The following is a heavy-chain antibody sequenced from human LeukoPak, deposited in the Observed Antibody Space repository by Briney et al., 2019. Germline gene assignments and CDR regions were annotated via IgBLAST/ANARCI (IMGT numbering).Heavy chain of an antibody. CDR2: IRPNNGGT. Sequence: ASVKVSCKAFGYTLSDYYIQWLRQAPGQGLEWAGWIRPNNGGTHSAQKFQGRVSMTKDASINAAYMELNSLTSDDTAVYFCVRLLEGDYHYDYWGQGTLVIVSS. J-gene: IGHJ4*02. CDR3: VRLLEGDYHYDY. D-gene: IGHD4-17*01. V-gene: IGHV1-2*02. CDR1: GYTLSDYY.